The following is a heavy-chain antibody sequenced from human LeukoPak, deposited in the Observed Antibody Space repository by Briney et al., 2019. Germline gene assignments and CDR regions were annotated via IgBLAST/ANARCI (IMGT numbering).Heavy chain of an antibody. CDR1: GFTFSSYA. V-gene: IGHV3-23*01. CDR2: FSGSGGST. J-gene: IGHJ4*02. CDR3: AKGGCSGGSCYYPYYFDY. Sequence: GGSLRLSCAASGFTFSSYAMSWVRQAPGKGLEWVSAFSGSGGSTYYADSVKGRFTISRDNSKNTLYLQMNSLRAEDTAVYYCAKGGCSGGSCYYPYYFDYWGQGTLVTVSS. D-gene: IGHD2-15*01.